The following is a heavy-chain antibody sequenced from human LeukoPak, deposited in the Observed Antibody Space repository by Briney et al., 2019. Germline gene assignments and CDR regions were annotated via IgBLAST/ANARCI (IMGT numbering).Heavy chain of an antibody. J-gene: IGHJ4*02. CDR3: ARDNAGGYNWYYFDY. CDR2: ISSSSSTI. Sequence: PGGSLRLSCAASGFTFSDYYMSWIRQAPGKGLEWVSYISSSSSTIYYADSVKGRFTIPRDNAKNSLYLQMNSLRAEDTAVYYCARDNAGGYNWYYFDYWGQGTLVTVSS. CDR1: GFTFSDYY. V-gene: IGHV3-11*04. D-gene: IGHD5-24*01.